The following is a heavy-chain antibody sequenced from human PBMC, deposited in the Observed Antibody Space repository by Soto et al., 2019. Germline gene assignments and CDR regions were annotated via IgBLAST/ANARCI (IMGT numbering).Heavy chain of an antibody. J-gene: IGHJ6*03. CDR2: IWYDGSNK. CDR3: ARRSRDTDIVVVLSAKGSYHYYYLDV. V-gene: IGHV3-33*01. Sequence: GGALRLSCAASGFTFSSYGMHLVRQAPGKGLEWVAVIWYDGSNKYYADSVKGRFTISRDNSKNTLYLQMNSLRAEDTAVYYCARRSRDTDIVVVLSAKGSYHYYYLDVWGKGTTVHVSS. CDR1: GFTFSSYG. D-gene: IGHD2-2*01.